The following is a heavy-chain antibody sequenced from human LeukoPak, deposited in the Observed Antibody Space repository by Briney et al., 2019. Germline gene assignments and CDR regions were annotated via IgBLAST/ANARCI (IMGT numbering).Heavy chain of an antibody. CDR3: ARDTTTNDAFDI. D-gene: IGHD1-1*01. Sequence: SETLSLTCTVSGGSISGYYWSWIRQPPGKGLEYLGYIYYSGSTNFNPSLKSRVTISVDTSKNQFSLKLSSVTAADTAVYYCARDTTTNDAFDIWGQGTMVTVSS. V-gene: IGHV4-59*12. CDR2: IYYSGST. J-gene: IGHJ3*02. CDR1: GGSISGYY.